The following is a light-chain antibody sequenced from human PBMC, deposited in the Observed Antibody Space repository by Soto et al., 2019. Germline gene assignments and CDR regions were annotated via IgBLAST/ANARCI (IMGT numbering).Light chain of an antibody. V-gene: IGLV2-14*01. CDR1: ISDVGGYHY. J-gene: IGLJ1*01. Sequence: QSALTQPSSLSGSPGQSITISCTGTISDVGGYHYVSWYQQLPGKAPKLMIYEVTKRPSGVSNRFSGSKSDNTASLTISGLQAEDEADYYCSAYTTRSAVFGTGTKVNV. CDR3: SAYTTRSAV. CDR2: EVT.